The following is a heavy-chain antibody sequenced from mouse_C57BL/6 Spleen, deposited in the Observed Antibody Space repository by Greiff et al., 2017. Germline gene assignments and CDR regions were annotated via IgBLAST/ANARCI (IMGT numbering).Heavy chain of an antibody. CDR1: GFTFSDYG. Sequence: EVKLMESGGGLVKPGGSLKLSCAASGFTFSDYGMHWVRQAPEKGLEWVAYISSGSSTIYYADTVKGRFTISRDNAKNTLFLQMTSLRSEDTAMYYCARRWDGGFDYWGQGTTLTVSS. D-gene: IGHD4-1*01. V-gene: IGHV5-17*01. J-gene: IGHJ2*01. CDR3: ARRWDGGFDY. CDR2: ISSGSSTI.